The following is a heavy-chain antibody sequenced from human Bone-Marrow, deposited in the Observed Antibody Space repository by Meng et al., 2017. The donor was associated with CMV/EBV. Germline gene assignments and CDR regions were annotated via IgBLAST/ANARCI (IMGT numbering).Heavy chain of an antibody. V-gene: IGHV4-38-2*02. Sequence: SETLSLTCTVSGYSISSGYYWGWIRQPPGKGLEWIGSIYHSGSTYYNPSLKSRVTISVDTSKNQFSLKLSSVTAADTAVYYCARVGHGDFWSHLGYYFDYWGQGTLVTVSS. CDR1: GYSISSGYY. CDR2: IYHSGST. CDR3: ARVGHGDFWSHLGYYFDY. D-gene: IGHD3-3*01. J-gene: IGHJ4*02.